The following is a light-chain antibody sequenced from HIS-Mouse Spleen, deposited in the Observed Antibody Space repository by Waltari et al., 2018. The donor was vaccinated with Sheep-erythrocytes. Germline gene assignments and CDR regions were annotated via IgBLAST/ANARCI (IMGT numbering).Light chain of an antibody. V-gene: IGLV2-11*01. Sequence: QSALTQPRSVSGSPGQSVTIPCTGTSSAVGGYNYVSWYQQHPGKDPKLMIYDVSKRPSGVPDRFSGSKSGNTASLTISGLQAEDEADYYCCSYAGSYNHVFATGTKVTVL. J-gene: IGLJ1*01. CDR3: CSYAGSYNHV. CDR1: SSAVGGYNY. CDR2: DVS.